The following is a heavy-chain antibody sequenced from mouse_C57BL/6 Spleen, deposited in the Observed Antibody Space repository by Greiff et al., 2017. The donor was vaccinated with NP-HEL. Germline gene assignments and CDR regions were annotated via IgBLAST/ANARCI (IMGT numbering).Heavy chain of an antibody. CDR3: ARHEDSYYDDDRGAMDY. Sequence: VQLQQSGAELVKPGASVKLSCKASGYTFTEYTIHWVKQRSGQGLEWIGWFYPGSGSIKYNEKFKDKATLTADKSSSTVHMELSRLTSEDSAVYFCARHEDSYYDDDRGAMDYWGQGTSVTVSS. D-gene: IGHD2-4*01. CDR2: FYPGSGSI. J-gene: IGHJ4*01. V-gene: IGHV1-62-2*01. CDR1: GYTFTEYT.